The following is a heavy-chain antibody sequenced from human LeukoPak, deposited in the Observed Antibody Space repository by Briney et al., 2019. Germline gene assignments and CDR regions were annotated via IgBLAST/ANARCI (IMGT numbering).Heavy chain of an antibody. CDR2: INPSGGST. D-gene: IGHD3-9*01. V-gene: IGHV1-46*01. CDR1: GYTFTGYY. CDR3: ARVGPTYYDILTGTSGAFDI. J-gene: IGHJ3*02. Sequence: GASVKVSCKASGYTFTGYYMHWVRQAPGQGLEWMGIINPSGGSTSYAQKFQGRVTMTRDMSTSTVYMELSSLRSEDTAVYYCARVGPTYYDILTGTSGAFDIWGQGTMVTVSS.